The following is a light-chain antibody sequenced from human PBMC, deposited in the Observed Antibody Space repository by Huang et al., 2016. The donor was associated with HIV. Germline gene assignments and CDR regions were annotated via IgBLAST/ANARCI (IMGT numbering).Light chain of an antibody. CDR2: CAS. CDR1: QGITDY. J-gene: IGKJ1*01. CDR3: LQDHNYPRT. Sequence: AIQMTQSPSSLSASVGDRVTITCRASQGITDYLAWYQQKPGKAPKLLISCASTLRSGVPSRFSGSGSGTDFTLTISSLQPEDYATYYCLQDHNYPRTFGQGTKVEI. V-gene: IGKV1-6*01.